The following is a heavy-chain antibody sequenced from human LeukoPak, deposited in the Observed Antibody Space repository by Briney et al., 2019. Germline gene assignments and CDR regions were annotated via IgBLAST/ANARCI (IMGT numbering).Heavy chain of an antibody. D-gene: IGHD6-13*01. CDR1: GGSISSSSFY. CDR2: IYYSGST. CDR3: ARRAAAGPNDAFDI. V-gene: IGHV4-39*01. J-gene: IGHJ3*02. Sequence: PSETLSLTCTVSGGSISSSSFYWGWIRQPPGKGLEWIGSIYYSGSTYYSPSLKSRVTISVDTSKNQFSLKLNSVTAADTAVYYCARRAAAGPNDAFDIWGQGTMVTVSS.